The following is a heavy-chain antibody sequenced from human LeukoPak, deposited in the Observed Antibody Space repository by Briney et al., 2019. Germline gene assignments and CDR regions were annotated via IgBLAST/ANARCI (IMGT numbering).Heavy chain of an antibody. V-gene: IGHV4-39*07. Sequence: SETLSLTCTVSGGSISSSSYYWGWIRQPPGKGLEWIGRIYTSGSTNYNPPLKSRVTISVDTSKNQFSLKLSSVTAADTAVYYCARASDVFDYWGQGTLVTVSS. D-gene: IGHD3-10*01. CDR2: IYTSGST. CDR1: GGSISSSSYY. J-gene: IGHJ4*02. CDR3: ARASDVFDY.